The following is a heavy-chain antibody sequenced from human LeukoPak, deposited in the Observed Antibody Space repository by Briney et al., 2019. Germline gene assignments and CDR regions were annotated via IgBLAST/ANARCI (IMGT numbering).Heavy chain of an antibody. J-gene: IGHJ6*02. V-gene: IGHV3-33*01. CDR3: ARDLAGYPWDYYYYGMDV. CDR1: GFTFSSYG. Sequence: GRSLRLCCAASGFTFSSYGMHWVRQAPGKGLEWVAVIWYDGSNKYYADSVKGRFTISRDNSKNTLYLQMNSLRAEDTAVYYCARDLAGYPWDYYYYGMDVWGQGTTVTVSS. D-gene: IGHD1-1*01. CDR2: IWYDGSNK.